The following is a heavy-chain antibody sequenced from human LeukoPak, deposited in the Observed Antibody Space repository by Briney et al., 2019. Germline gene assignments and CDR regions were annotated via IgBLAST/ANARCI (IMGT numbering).Heavy chain of an antibody. V-gene: IGHV3-48*03. D-gene: IGHD5-18*01. J-gene: IGHJ4*02. CDR2: ISGSGSTI. CDR3: ARVRSGYSHENYFDY. Sequence: PGGSLRLSCAASGFTFSNYEMNWVRQAPGKGLEWVSYISGSGSTIYYADSVKGRFTISRDNAKESLYLQMNSLRAEDTAVYYCARVRSGYSHENYFDYWGQGTLVTVSS. CDR1: GFTFSNYE.